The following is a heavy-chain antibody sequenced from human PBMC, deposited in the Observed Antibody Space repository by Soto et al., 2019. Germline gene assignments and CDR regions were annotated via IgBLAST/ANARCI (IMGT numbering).Heavy chain of an antibody. D-gene: IGHD2-15*01. CDR2: TYYRSKWYN. Sequence: PSQTLSLTCAISGDSVSSNSAAWNWIRQSPSRGLEWLGRTYYRSKWYNDYAISVKGRISINPDTSKNQFSLQLSSMTPDDTAVYYCARTTPHAFDIWGPGTMVTVSS. CDR3: ARTTPHAFDI. V-gene: IGHV6-1*01. J-gene: IGHJ3*02. CDR1: GDSVSSNSAA.